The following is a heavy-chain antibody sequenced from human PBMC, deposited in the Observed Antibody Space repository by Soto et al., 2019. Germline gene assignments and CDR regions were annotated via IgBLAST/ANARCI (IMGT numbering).Heavy chain of an antibody. D-gene: IGHD3-16*01. J-gene: IGHJ4*02. CDR2: LHYNGFA. CDR1: GASMNDYY. CDR3: ARSGHIFAGVF. V-gene: IGHV4-59*01. Sequence: SETLSLTCTVSGASMNDYYGSWIRQSPGKGLERIGYLHYNGFAEYSPSLRSRVSISMDTSKNQFSLKLSSVTAADTAIYYCARSGHIFAGVFWGQGILVTVSS.